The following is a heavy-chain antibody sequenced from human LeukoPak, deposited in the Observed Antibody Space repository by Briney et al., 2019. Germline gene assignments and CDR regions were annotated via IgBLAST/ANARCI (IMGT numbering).Heavy chain of an antibody. CDR3: ASDDFWSGYRPY. D-gene: IGHD3-3*01. CDR1: GGSISSYY. Sequence: SETLSLTCTVSGGSISSYYWSWIRQPPGKGLEWIGYIYYSGSTYYNPSLKSRVTISVDTSKNQLSLKLSSVTAADTAVYYCASDDFWSGYRPYWGQGTLVIVSS. V-gene: IGHV4-59*06. J-gene: IGHJ4*02. CDR2: IYYSGST.